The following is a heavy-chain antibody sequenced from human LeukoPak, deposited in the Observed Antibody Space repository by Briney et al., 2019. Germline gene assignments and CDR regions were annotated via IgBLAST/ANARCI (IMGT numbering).Heavy chain of an antibody. CDR1: GYSISSGYY. CDR3: ARDNVPGYFDY. CDR2: ICHSGST. V-gene: IGHV4-38-2*02. D-gene: IGHD2-8*01. J-gene: IGHJ4*02. Sequence: SETLSLTCTVSGYSISSGYYWGWIRQPPGKGLEWIGSICHSGSTYYNPSLKSRVTISVDTSKNQFSLKLTSVTAADTAVYYCARDNVPGYFDYWGQGTLVTVSS.